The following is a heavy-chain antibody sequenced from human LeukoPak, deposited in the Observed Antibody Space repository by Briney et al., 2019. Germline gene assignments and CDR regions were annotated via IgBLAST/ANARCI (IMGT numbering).Heavy chain of an antibody. CDR1: GFTSSDYT. Sequence: PGGSLRLSCAASGFTSSDYTMNWVRQSPGKGLEWVSGTSVSDDSTYYADSVKGRFTISRDTSNNMLYLQMNSLRAEDTAVYYCARDRYCVSTKCPYDCWGQGTPVTVSS. CDR3: ARDRYCVSTKCPYDC. V-gene: IGHV3-23*01. D-gene: IGHD2-2*01. J-gene: IGHJ4*02. CDR2: TSVSDDST.